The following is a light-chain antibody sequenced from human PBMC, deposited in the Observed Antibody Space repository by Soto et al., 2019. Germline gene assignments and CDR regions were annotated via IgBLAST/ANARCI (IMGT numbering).Light chain of an antibody. J-gene: IGLJ3*02. CDR3: SAWDDSLNGRV. CDR1: WSNFGAGYD. CDR2: NNN. V-gene: IGLV1-44*01. Sequence: QSVLTQPASVSGAPGQRVTISCTGSWSNFGAGYDVHWYQQLPGTAPKLLIYNNNQRPSGVPDRFSGSKSATSVSLAISGLQSENEAVYYCSAWDDSLNGRVFGGGTKLTVL.